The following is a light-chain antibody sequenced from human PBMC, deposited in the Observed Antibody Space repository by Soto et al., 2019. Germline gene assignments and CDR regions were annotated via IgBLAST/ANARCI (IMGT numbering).Light chain of an antibody. V-gene: IGKV2-28*01. CDR1: QSLLHSKGYTY. CDR2: LVS. Sequence: DIVMTQSPLSLPVTPGEPASISCRASQSLLHSKGYTYLDWYLQKPGQSPQLLIYLVSNRDSGVPDRFSGSGSGTDFTPKISRVAAEDFWVYYGVQALPSPPITFGQVTRLEI. J-gene: IGKJ5*01. CDR3: VQALPSPPIT.